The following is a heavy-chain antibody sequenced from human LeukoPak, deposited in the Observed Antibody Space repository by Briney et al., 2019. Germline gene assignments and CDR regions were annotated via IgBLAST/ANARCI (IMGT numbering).Heavy chain of an antibody. Sequence: ASVKVSCKASGYTFTGYYMHWVRQAPGQGLEWMGWINPNSGGTNYAQKFQGWVTMTRDTSISTAYMELSSLRSEDTAVYYCARGGPGESIAVRYYFDYWGQGTLVTVSS. CDR2: INPNSGGT. J-gene: IGHJ4*02. D-gene: IGHD6-6*01. CDR1: GYTFTGYY. CDR3: ARGGPGESIAVRYYFDY. V-gene: IGHV1-2*04.